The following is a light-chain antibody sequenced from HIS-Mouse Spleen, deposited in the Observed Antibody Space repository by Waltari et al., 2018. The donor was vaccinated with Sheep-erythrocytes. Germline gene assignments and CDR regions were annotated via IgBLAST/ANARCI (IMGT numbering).Light chain of an antibody. J-gene: IGKJ2*01. Sequence: DIQLTQSPPFLPASLVDGVTITGRTSQDISIYLAWYQQKPGKAPKLLIYAASTLQSGVPSRFSGSGSGTEFTLTISSLQPEDFATYYCQQLNSYPHTFGQGTKLEIK. V-gene: IGKV1-9*01. CDR1: QDISIY. CDR3: QQLNSYPHT. CDR2: AAS.